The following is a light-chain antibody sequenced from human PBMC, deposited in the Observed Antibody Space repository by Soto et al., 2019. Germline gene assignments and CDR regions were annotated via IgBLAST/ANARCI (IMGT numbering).Light chain of an antibody. V-gene: IGKV3-20*01. J-gene: IGKJ3*01. CDR1: QSVSSGS. Sequence: EIVLTQSPGTLSLSPGERATLSCRASQSVSSGSLAWYQHKPAQAPRLLIYGASSRATGIPERFSGSGSGTDFTLTISRLEPEDFAVYHCQQYGSSFTFGPGTKVDIK. CDR3: QQYGSSFT. CDR2: GAS.